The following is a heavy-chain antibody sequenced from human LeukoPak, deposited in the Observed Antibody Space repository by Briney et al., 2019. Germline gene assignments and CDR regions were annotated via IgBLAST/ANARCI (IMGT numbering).Heavy chain of an antibody. V-gene: IGHV3-53*04. CDR2: IYSGGST. CDR3: ARGCESSH. D-gene: IGHD2-2*01. Sequence: PGGSLRLSCTASGFTFDDYAMHWVRHAPGKGLEWVSVIYSGGSTYYADSVKGRFTISRHNSKNTLYRQMNSLRAEDTTVYYCARGCESSHWGQGTLVTVSS. J-gene: IGHJ4*02. CDR1: GFTFDDYA.